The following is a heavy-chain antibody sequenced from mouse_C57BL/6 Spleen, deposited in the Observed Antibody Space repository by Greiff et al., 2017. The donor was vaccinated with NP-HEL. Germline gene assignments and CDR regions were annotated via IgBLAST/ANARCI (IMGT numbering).Heavy chain of an antibody. Sequence: QVQLKQPGAELVRPGSSVKLSCKASGYTFTSYWMHWVKQRPIQGLEWIGNIDPSDSETHYNQKFKDKATLTVDKSSSTAYMQLSSLTSEDSAVYYCARLWSYAMDYWGQGTSVTVSS. J-gene: IGHJ4*01. CDR2: IDPSDSET. CDR3: ARLWSYAMDY. CDR1: GYTFTSYW. D-gene: IGHD1-1*02. V-gene: IGHV1-52*01.